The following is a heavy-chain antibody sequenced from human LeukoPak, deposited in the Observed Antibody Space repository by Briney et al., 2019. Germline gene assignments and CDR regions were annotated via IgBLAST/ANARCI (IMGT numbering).Heavy chain of an antibody. CDR1: GGSISSGGYY. J-gene: IGHJ4*02. V-gene: IGHV4-31*03. CDR3: ARWIVVVPAAPSFDY. Sequence: PSETLSLTCTVSGGSISSGGYYWSWIRQHPGKGLEWIGYIYYSGSTYYNPSLKSRVTISVDTSKNQFSLKPSSVTAADTAVYYCARWIVVVPAAPSFDYWGQGTLVTVSS. D-gene: IGHD2-2*01. CDR2: IYYSGST.